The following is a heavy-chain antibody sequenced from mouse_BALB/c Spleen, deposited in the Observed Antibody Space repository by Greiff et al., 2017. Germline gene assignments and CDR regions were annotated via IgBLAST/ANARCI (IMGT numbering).Heavy chain of an antibody. J-gene: IGHJ2*01. CDR1: GFSFSDYY. Sequence: EVMLVESGGGLVKPGGSLKLSCAASGFSFSDYYMYWVRQTPEKRLEWVATISDGGSYTYYPDSVKGRFTISRDNAKNNLYLQMSSLKSEDTAMYYCARGSPSDYWGQGTTLTVSS. CDR2: ISDGGSYT. CDR3: ARGSPSDY. V-gene: IGHV5-4*02.